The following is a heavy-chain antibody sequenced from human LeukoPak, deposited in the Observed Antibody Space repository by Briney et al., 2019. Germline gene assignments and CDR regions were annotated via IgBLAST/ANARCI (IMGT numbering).Heavy chain of an antibody. CDR2: ISSNGDII. J-gene: IGHJ4*02. CDR3: AKDIGMYYYDSSDY. CDR1: GFTFSTYN. V-gene: IGHV3-48*01. D-gene: IGHD3-22*01. Sequence: GGSLRLSCAASGFTFSTYNFNWVRQAPGKGLEWVSYISSNGDIIYYADSVKGRFTISRDNSKNTLYLQMNSLRAEDTAVYYCAKDIGMYYYDSSDYWGQGTLVTVSS.